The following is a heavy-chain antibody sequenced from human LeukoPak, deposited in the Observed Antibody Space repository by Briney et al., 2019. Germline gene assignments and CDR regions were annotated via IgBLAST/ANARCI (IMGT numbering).Heavy chain of an antibody. CDR2: INPNSGGT. V-gene: IGHV1-2*06. CDR1: GYSFTDKY. D-gene: IGHD3-10*01. CDR3: ARSEYYYGSGSKRHKGGWFDP. J-gene: IGHJ5*02. Sequence: GASVKVSCKASGYSFTDKYMHWVRQAPGQGLEWMGRINPNSGGTNYVQKFQGRVTMTTDTSMSTAYMELSRLTSDDTAVYYCARSEYYYGSGSKRHKGGWFDPWGQGTLVTVSS.